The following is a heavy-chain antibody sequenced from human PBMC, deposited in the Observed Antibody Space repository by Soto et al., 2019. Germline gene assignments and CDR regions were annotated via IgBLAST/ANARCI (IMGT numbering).Heavy chain of an antibody. CDR2: IYYSGST. V-gene: IGHV4-39*01. Sequence: QLQLQESGPGLVKPSETLSLTCTVSGGSISSSSYYWGWIRQPPGKGLEWIGSIYYSGSTYYNPSLKSRVTISVDTSKNQFSLKLSSVTAADTAVYYCARHSYDSSGYYSLGYWGQGTLVTVSS. CDR3: ARHSYDSSGYYSLGY. J-gene: IGHJ4*02. D-gene: IGHD3-22*01. CDR1: GGSISSSSYY.